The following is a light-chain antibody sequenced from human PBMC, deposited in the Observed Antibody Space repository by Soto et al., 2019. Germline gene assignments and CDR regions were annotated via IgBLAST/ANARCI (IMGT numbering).Light chain of an antibody. V-gene: IGLV2-14*01. J-gene: IGLJ2*01. Sequence: QSALTQPASVSGSLGQSITISCTGTTSDVGGYNYVSWYQQYPDKAPKLMIYGVSNRPSGVSNRFSGSKSGNTASLTISGLQADDEADYYCSSYTRSSTVLFGGGTKLTVL. CDR2: GVS. CDR1: TSDVGGYNY. CDR3: SSYTRSSTVL.